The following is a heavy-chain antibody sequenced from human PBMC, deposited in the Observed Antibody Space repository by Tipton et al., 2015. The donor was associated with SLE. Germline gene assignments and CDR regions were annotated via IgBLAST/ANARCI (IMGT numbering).Heavy chain of an antibody. CDR3: VRAGSWYAIDY. V-gene: IGHV4-34*01. J-gene: IGHJ4*02. Sequence: AGLVKPSETLSLTCAVYGESFSAYYWSWIRQSPGKGLEWIGEIDRSGNTNYNPSLKSRVTISVDTSKKQFSLKLTSVTAADTAVYYCVRAGSWYAIDYWGQGTLVTVSS. D-gene: IGHD6-13*01. CDR2: IDRSGNT. CDR1: GESFSAYY.